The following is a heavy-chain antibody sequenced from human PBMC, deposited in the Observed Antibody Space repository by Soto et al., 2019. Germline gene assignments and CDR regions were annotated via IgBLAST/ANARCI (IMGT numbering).Heavy chain of an antibody. V-gene: IGHV3-30-3*01. CDR2: ISYDGSNK. CDR3: ARCVGSSGWRGVVDY. J-gene: IGHJ4*02. D-gene: IGHD6-19*01. Sequence: QVQLVESGGGVVQPGRSLRLSCAASGFTFSSCAMHWVRQAPGKGLEWVAVISYDGSNKYYADSVKGRFTISRDNSKNTLYLQMNSLRAEDTAVYYCARCVGSSGWRGVVDYWGQGTLVTVSS. CDR1: GFTFSSCA.